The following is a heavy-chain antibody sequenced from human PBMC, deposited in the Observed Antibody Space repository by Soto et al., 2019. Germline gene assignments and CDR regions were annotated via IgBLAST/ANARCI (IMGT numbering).Heavy chain of an antibody. CDR2: IIPILGIA. CDR1: GGTFSSYT. D-gene: IGHD3-10*01. V-gene: IGHV1-69*02. J-gene: IGHJ3*02. Sequence: QVQLVQSGAEVKKPGSSVKVSCKASGGTFSSYTISWVRQAPGQGLEWMGRIIPILGIANYAQKFQGRVTITADKSTSAAYMELSSLRSEDTAVYYCANHITMVRGVLRDDAFDIWGQGTMVTVSS. CDR3: ANHITMVRGVLRDDAFDI.